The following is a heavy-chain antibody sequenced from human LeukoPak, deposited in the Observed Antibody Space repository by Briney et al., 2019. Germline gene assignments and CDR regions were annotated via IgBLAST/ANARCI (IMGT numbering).Heavy chain of an antibody. CDR3: AREYYDFWSGYRDYYYYGMDA. CDR1: GGTFSSYA. CDR2: IIPILGIA. V-gene: IGHV1-69*04. Sequence: ASVKVSCKASGGTFSSYAISWVRQAPGQRLEWMGRIIPILGIANYAQKFQGRVTITADKSTSTAYMELSSLRSEDTAVYYCAREYYDFWSGYRDYYYYGMDAWGQGTTVTVSS. J-gene: IGHJ6*02. D-gene: IGHD3-3*01.